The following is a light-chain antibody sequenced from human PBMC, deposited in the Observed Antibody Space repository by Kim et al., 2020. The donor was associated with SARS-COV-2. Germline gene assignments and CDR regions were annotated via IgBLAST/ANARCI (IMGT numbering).Light chain of an antibody. CDR3: QQSYSTPFT. J-gene: IGKJ4*01. CDR2: TAS. Sequence: DIQMTQSPSSLSASVGDRVTITCRASQSITNFLNWYQQKPGKAPKLLIYTASSLQSGVPSRFSGSGSGTDFILTISSLQLEDFATYYCQQSYSTPFTFGGGTKLEIK. V-gene: IGKV1-39*01. CDR1: QSITNF.